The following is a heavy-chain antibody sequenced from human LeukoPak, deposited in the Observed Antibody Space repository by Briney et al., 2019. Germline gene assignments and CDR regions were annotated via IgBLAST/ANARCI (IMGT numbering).Heavy chain of an antibody. CDR2: INPSGGST. V-gene: IGHV1-46*01. CDR3: AREAYGSGRRLGLDV. CDR1: GYTFINYY. D-gene: IGHD3-10*01. J-gene: IGHJ6*02. Sequence: ASVKVSCKASGYTFINYYMHWVRQAPGQGLEWMGIINPSGGSTSYAQKFRGRVIMTRDTSTSTVYMDLSSLTSEDTAVYYCAREAYGSGRRLGLDVWGQGTTVTVSS.